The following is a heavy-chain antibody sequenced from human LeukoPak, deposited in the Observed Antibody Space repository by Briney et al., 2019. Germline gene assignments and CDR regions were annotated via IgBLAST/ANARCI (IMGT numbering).Heavy chain of an antibody. CDR1: GYTFTGYY. Sequence: GESLKISCKGSGYTFTGYYMHWVRQAPGQGLEWMGWINPNSGGTNYAQKFQGRVTMTRDTSISTAYMELSRLRSDDTAVYYCASLYSGLVREYNDYWGQGTLVTVSS. V-gene: IGHV1-2*02. J-gene: IGHJ4*02. CDR3: ASLYSGLVREYNDY. D-gene: IGHD5-12*01. CDR2: INPNSGGT.